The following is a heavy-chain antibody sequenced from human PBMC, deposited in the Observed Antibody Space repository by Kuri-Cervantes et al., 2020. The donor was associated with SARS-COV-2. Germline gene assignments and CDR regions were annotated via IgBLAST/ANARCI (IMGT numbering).Heavy chain of an antibody. CDR3: ASGVLKPTQSYYMDV. V-gene: IGHV1-8*03. Sequence: ASVKVSCKASGYTFTSYDINWVRQATGQGLEWMGWMNPNSGNTGYAQKFQGRVTITADESTSTAYMELSSLRSEDTAVYYCASGVLKPTQSYYMDVWGKGTTVTVSS. CDR1: GYTFTSYD. J-gene: IGHJ6*03. CDR2: MNPNSGNT. D-gene: IGHD1-1*01.